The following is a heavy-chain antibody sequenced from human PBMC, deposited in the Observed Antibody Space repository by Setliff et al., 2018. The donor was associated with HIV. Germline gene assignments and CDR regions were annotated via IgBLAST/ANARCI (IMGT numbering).Heavy chain of an antibody. Sequence: PGGSLRLSCAASGFNFSSHTMNWIRQAPGKGLEWVSSISSTGTYIYYADSMKGRFTISRDNAKNSLYLQMNSLRADDTAVYYCAKGVDTAMVLDYWGQGTLVTVSS. CDR2: ISSTGTYI. CDR1: GFNFSSHT. CDR3: AKGVDTAMVLDY. D-gene: IGHD5-18*01. J-gene: IGHJ4*02. V-gene: IGHV3-21*04.